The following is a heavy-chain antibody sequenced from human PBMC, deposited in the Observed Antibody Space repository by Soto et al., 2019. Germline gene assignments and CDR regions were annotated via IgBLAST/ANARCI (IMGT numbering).Heavy chain of an antibody. CDR2: MWSEGGDK. J-gene: IGHJ4*02. CDR1: GFGFSVYR. CDR3: ARVPGTTRYWDF. D-gene: IGHD1-1*01. V-gene: IGHV3-33*01. Sequence: GGFLRISCVAAGFGFSVYRMHWVRQAPGKGLEWVAVMWSEGGDKYYAESVKGRFAISRDNSKNTLYLQMNSLTAEDTAVYYCARVPGTTRYWDFWGQGP.